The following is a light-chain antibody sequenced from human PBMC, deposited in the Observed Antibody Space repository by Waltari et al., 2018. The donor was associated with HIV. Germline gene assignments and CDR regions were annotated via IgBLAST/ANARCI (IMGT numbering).Light chain of an antibody. CDR2: WAS. V-gene: IGKV4-1*01. CDR1: QSVLYSSSNKNY. CDR3: QQYYSTWWT. J-gene: IGKJ1*01. Sequence: DIVMTQSPDSLAVSLGERATINGKSSQSVLYSSSNKNYLAWYQHKPGQPPKLLIYWASTRESGVPDRFSGSGSGTDFTLTISSLQAEDVAVYYCQQYYSTWWTFGQGTKVEIK.